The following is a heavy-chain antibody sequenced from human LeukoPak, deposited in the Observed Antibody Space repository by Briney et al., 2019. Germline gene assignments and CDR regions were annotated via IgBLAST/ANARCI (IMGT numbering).Heavy chain of an antibody. D-gene: IGHD4/OR15-4a*01. CDR3: ARFQGAHY. J-gene: IGHJ4*02. Sequence: GGSLRLSCAASGFTFSSYSMDWVRQAPGMGLEWVPSISSSSSYIHYADSVKGRFTISRDNTKNSLYLQMNSLRAEDTAVYYCARFQGAHYWGQGTLVTVSS. V-gene: IGHV3-21*01. CDR2: ISSSSSYI. CDR1: GFTFSSYS.